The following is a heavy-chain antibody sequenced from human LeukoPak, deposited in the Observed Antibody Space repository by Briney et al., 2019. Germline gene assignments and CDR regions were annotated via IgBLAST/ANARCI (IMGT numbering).Heavy chain of an antibody. V-gene: IGHV3-30*01. D-gene: IGHD1-26*01. CDR2: ISYDGSNK. CDR3: ARATIVRAFDFDY. J-gene: IGHJ4*02. CDR1: GFTFSSYA. Sequence: GRSLRLSCAASGFTFSSYAMHWVRQAPGKGLEWVAVISYDGSNKYYADSVKGRFTISRDNYKNTLYLQMNSLRAEDTAVYYCARATIVRAFDFDYWGQGTLVTVSS.